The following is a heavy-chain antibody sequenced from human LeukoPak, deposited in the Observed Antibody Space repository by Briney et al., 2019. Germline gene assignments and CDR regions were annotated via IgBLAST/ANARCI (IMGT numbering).Heavy chain of an antibody. CDR1: GFTFSRYA. D-gene: IGHD6-6*01. Sequence: GGSLRLSCAASGFTFSRYAMHWVRQAPGKGLEWVAVISYDGSNKYYADSVKDRYHIARDNSKNTLYLQMNSLRADDTAVYYCARPITYSSSDEYYFDYWGQGTLVTVSS. CDR3: ARPITYSSSDEYYFDY. V-gene: IGHV3-30*04. J-gene: IGHJ4*02. CDR2: ISYDGSNK.